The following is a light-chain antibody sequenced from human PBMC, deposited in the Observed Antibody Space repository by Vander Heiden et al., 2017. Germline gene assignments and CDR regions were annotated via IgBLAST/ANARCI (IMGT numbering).Light chain of an antibody. CDR3: QAWDSSVV. CDR1: KLGDKY. CDR2: QDS. V-gene: IGLV3-1*01. Sequence: SYELTQPPSVSVSPGQTASITCSGDKLGDKYACWYQQKPGQSPVLVIYQDSKRPSGIPKRFSGSNSGNTATLTISGTQAMDEADYYCQAWDSSVVFGGGTKLTGL. J-gene: IGLJ2*01.